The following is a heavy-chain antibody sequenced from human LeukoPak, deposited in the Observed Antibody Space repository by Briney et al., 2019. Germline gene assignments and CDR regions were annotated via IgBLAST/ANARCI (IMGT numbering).Heavy chain of an antibody. Sequence: GGSLRLSCAASGFTFSSYSMNWVRQAPGKGLEWVSSISSSSSYIYYADSVKGRFTISRDNAKNSLYLQMNSLRAEDTAVYYCARGPRDGYNYVYWGQGTLATVSS. CDR2: ISSSSSYI. CDR1: GFTFSSYS. CDR3: ARGPRDGYNYVY. J-gene: IGHJ4*02. V-gene: IGHV3-21*01. D-gene: IGHD5-24*01.